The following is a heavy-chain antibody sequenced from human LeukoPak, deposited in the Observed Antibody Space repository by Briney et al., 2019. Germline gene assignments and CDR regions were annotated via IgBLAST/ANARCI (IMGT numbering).Heavy chain of an antibody. CDR1: GYSIRSDYN. D-gene: IGHD3-10*01. CDR2: IFHSGNT. CDR3: ARSAGTSAPFDY. V-gene: IGHV4-38-2*02. J-gene: IGHJ4*02. Sequence: AETLSLTCTVSGYSIRSDYNWCWVRQPPGMGLECIGSIFHSGNTYYDPSLKSRVSISKDTAKNQISLKLSSVTAADTAVYYCARSAGTSAPFDYWGQGTLVTVSS.